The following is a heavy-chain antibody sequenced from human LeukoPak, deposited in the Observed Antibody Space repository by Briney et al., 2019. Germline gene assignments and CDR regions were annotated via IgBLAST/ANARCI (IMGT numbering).Heavy chain of an antibody. CDR1: GGSISSGGYS. V-gene: IGHV4-30-2*01. J-gene: IGHJ3*02. CDR2: IYHSGST. CDR3: ARASAYCGGDCYSENDAFDI. Sequence: SETLSLTCAVSGGSISSGGYSWSWLRQPPGKGLEWIGYIYHSGSTYYNPSLKSRVTISVDRSKNQFSLKLSSVTAADTAVYYCARASAYCGGDCYSENDAFDIWGQGTMVTVSS. D-gene: IGHD2-21*02.